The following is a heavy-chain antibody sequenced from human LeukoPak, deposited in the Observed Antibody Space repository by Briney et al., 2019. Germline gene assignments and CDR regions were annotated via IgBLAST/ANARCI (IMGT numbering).Heavy chain of an antibody. J-gene: IGHJ3*02. CDR3: ARTLYSFGAFDI. CDR1: GFTFDDYA. Sequence: GRSLRLFCAASGFTFDDYAMHWVRQAPGKGLEWVSGISWNSGSIGYADSVKGRFTISRDNSKNTLYLQMGSLRAEDTAVYYCARTLYSFGAFDIWGQGTMVTVSS. CDR2: ISWNSGSI. D-gene: IGHD2-2*02. V-gene: IGHV3-9*01.